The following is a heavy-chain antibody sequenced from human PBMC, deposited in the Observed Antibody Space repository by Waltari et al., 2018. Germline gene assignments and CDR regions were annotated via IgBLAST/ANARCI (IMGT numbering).Heavy chain of an antibody. CDR1: GFTLGDYA. CDR3: ASRGYSGSYYADY. Sequence: EVQLVESGGGLVQPGRSLRLSCTASGFTLGDYAMSWFRQAPGKGLEWVGFIRSKAYGGTTEYAASVKGRFTISRDDSKSIAYLQMNSLKTEDTAVYYCASRGYSGSYYADYWGQGTLVTVSS. V-gene: IGHV3-49*03. CDR2: IRSKAYGGTT. J-gene: IGHJ4*02. D-gene: IGHD1-26*01.